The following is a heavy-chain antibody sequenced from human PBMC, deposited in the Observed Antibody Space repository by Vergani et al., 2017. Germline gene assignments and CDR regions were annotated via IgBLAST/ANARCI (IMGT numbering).Heavy chain of an antibody. CDR3: AKASSYYYYYYMDV. V-gene: IGHV3-23*01. CDR1: GVTLSSYA. CDR2: ISGSGGST. J-gene: IGHJ6*03. Sequence: EVQLLESGGGFVQPGGSLRLSCAASGVTLSSYAMSWVCQGPGKGVEWVSAISGSGGSTYYADSVHGRFTISRDNSKNTLYLQMNSLRAEDTAVYYCAKASSYYYYYYMDVWGKGTTVTVSS.